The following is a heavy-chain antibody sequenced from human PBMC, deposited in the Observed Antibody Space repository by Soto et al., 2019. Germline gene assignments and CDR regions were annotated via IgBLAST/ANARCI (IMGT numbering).Heavy chain of an antibody. CDR1: GVSFSSYA. CDR2: IIPIFGTA. J-gene: IGHJ4*02. D-gene: IGHD5-12*01. Sequence: GASVKVSCKASGVSFSSYAISWVRQAPGQGLEWMGGIIPIFGTANYAQKFQGRVTITADKSTSTAYMELSSLRSEDTAVYYCARTYSGYDRWPVGNLNYWGQGTLVTVS. V-gene: IGHV1-69*06. CDR3: ARTYSGYDRWPVGNLNY.